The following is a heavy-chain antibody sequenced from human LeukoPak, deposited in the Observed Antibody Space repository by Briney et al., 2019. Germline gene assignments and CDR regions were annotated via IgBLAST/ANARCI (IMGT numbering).Heavy chain of an antibody. CDR2: IWYDGTTK. CDR1: GFTFSTYA. D-gene: IGHD1-26*01. J-gene: IGHJ4*02. V-gene: IGHV3-33*03. CDR3: AKDPERAEQVGSYFDY. Sequence: GGSPRLSCAASGFTFSTYAMHWVRQAPGKGLEWVALIWYDGTTKWYADSVKGRFTISRDNSRNTVWLQMNSLRVEDTAVYYCAKDPERAEQVGSYFDYWGQGTLVTVSS.